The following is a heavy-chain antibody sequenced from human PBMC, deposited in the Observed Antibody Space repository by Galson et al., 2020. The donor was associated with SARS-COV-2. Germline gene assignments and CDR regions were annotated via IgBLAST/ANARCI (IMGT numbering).Heavy chain of an antibody. CDR3: AHITDPTTSVDY. V-gene: IGHV2-5*02. J-gene: IGHJ4*02. D-gene: IGHD1-26*01. Sequence: SGPTLVTPTQTLTLTCNFSGFSLNTDGVAVTWIRQPPGKALAWLAIIIWDDDKRYSPSLESRLTITKDTSENQVVLTMTNMDPVDTATYYCAHITDPTTSVDYWGQGTLVTVSS. CDR1: GFSLNTDGVA. CDR2: IIWDDDK.